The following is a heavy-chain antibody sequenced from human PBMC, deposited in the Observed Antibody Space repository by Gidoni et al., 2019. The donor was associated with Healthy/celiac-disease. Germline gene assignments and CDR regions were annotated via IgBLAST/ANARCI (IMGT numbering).Heavy chain of an antibody. V-gene: IGHV1-8*01. D-gene: IGHD2-2*01. CDR2: MNPNSGNT. CDR1: GSTFTSYD. Sequence: QVQLVQSGAEVKKPGASVKVSCPASGSTFTSYDIHWVRQATGQGLEWMGWMNPNSGNTGYAQKFQGRVTMTRNTSISTAYMELSRLRSEDTAVYYGARGPGPDCSSTSCAYYYYMDVWGKGTTVTVSS. J-gene: IGHJ6*03. CDR3: ARGPGPDCSSTSCAYYYYMDV.